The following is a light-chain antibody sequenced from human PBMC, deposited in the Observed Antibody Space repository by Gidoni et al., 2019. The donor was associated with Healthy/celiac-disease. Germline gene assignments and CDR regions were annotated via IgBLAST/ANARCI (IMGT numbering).Light chain of an antibody. CDR1: QSIRSY. CDR2: AAS. Sequence: DIQMTQSPSSRSASVGARVTIPCRASQSIRSYLNWYQQKPGKAPKLLIYAASSLQSGVPSRFSGSGSGTDFTLTISSLQPEDFATYYCQQSYSTRYTFGQGTKLEIK. CDR3: QQSYSTRYT. J-gene: IGKJ2*01. V-gene: IGKV1-39*01.